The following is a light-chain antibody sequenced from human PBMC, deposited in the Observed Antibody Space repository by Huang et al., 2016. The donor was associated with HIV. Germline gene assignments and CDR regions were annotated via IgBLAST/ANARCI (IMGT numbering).Light chain of an antibody. CDR1: QDITND. CDR3: LQDFNYPRT. Sequence: AIQLTQSPSSLSASVGDRVTITCRASQDITNDLGWYQQKPVQAPKLLISAASTLRSGVPSRFSGSGSGTDFTLTISSLQPEDFATYFCLQDFNYPRTFGQGTRVEIK. V-gene: IGKV1-6*02. CDR2: AAS. J-gene: IGKJ1*01.